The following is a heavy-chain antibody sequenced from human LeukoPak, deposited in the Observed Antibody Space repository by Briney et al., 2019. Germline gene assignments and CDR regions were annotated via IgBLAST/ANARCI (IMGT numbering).Heavy chain of an antibody. CDR2: IYYSGST. J-gene: IGHJ5*02. D-gene: IGHD3-3*01. Sequence: SETLSLTCTVSGGSISSYYWSWIRQPPGKGLEWIGYIYYSGSTNYNPSLKSRVTISVDRSKNQFSLKLSSVTAADTAVYYCARVANDFWSGYYKGDWFDPWGQGTLVTVSS. CDR1: GGSISSYY. CDR3: ARVANDFWSGYYKGDWFDP. V-gene: IGHV4-59*12.